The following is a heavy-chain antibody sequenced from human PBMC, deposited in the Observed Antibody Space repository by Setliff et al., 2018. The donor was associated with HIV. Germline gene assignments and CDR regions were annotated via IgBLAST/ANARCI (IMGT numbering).Heavy chain of an antibody. CDR1: GGTFSSYG. Sequence: ASVKVSCKASGGTFSSYGITWVRQVPGQGLEWIGWINTETGNPMYAQGFKGRFVFSLDTSVSTAYLQISSLKAEDIAVYYCARDGYYYDSSGHLAYYFDYWGQGTLVTVSS. D-gene: IGHD3-22*01. CDR3: ARDGYYYDSSGHLAYYFDY. CDR2: INTETGNP. V-gene: IGHV7-4-1*02. J-gene: IGHJ4*02.